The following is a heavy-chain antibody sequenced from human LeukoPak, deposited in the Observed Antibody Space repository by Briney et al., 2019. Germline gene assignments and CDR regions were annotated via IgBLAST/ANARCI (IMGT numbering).Heavy chain of an antibody. CDR1: GFTFGTYW. CDR2: IKEDGSGK. CDR3: ARYRVATSGEGVDY. J-gene: IGHJ4*02. V-gene: IGHV3-7*01. D-gene: IGHD4-23*01. Sequence: GGSLRLPCAASGFTFGTYWMSWVRQAPGRGLEWVANIKEDGSGKYYLDSVKGRFTVSRDNAKRSLYLEMNSLRPEDTAVYYCARYRVATSGEGVDYWGQGTLVTVSS.